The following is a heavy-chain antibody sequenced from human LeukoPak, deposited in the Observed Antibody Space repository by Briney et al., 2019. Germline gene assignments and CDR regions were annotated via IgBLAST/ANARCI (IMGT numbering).Heavy chain of an antibody. D-gene: IGHD3-10*01. V-gene: IGHV4-39*01. CDR3: AKHYMGSSYNHGLDC. J-gene: IGHJ4*02. Sequence: SETLSLTCTVSGGSISSVNYWGWIRQPPGKGLEWIGSIYYSGTTYYNPSLKSRVTISVDTSKNQFSLKLSSVTAADTALYYCAKHYMGSSYNHGLDCWGQGTLVTASS. CDR1: GGSISSVNY. CDR2: IYYSGTT.